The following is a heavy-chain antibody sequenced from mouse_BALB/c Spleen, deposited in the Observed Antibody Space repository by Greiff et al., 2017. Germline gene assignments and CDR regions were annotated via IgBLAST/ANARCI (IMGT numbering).Heavy chain of an antibody. J-gene: IGHJ4*01. Sequence: QVQLKESGAELAKPGASVTMSCKASGYTFTSYWMHWVKQRPGQGLEWIGYINPSTGYTEYNQKFKDKATLTADKSSSTAYMQLSSLTSEDSAVYYGAREDIYGNYAMDDWGQGTSVTVSS. CDR1: GYTFTSYW. CDR3: AREDIYGNYAMDD. V-gene: IGHV1-7*01. D-gene: IGHD2-1*01. CDR2: INPSTGYT.